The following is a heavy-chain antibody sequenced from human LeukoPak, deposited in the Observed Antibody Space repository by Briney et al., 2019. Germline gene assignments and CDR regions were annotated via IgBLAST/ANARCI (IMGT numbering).Heavy chain of an antibody. V-gene: IGHV3-48*01. Sequence: GGSLRLSCAASGFTFSGYIMNWVRQAPGKGLEWVSFIGTSGNTIYYADSVKCRFTVSRDNAKNSLYLQMNSLRAEDTAVYYCARDQWLDYWGRGTLVTVSS. D-gene: IGHD6-19*01. CDR3: ARDQWLDY. J-gene: IGHJ4*02. CDR1: GFTFSGYI. CDR2: IGTSGNTI.